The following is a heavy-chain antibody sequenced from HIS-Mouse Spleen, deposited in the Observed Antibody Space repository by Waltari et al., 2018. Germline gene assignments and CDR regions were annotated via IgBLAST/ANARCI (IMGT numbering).Heavy chain of an antibody. CDR2: SYYSGGT. V-gene: IGHV4-39*07. J-gene: IGHJ2*01. CDR3: AREIPYSSSWYDWYFDL. D-gene: IGHD6-13*01. CDR1: GGSISSSSYY. Sequence: QLQLQESGPGLVKPSETLSLTCTVSGGSISSSSYYWGWIRQPPGKGLEWIGSSYYSGGTYSNPALKSRGTISVDTSKNQFSLKLSSVTAADTAVYYCAREIPYSSSWYDWYFDLWGRGTLVTVSS.